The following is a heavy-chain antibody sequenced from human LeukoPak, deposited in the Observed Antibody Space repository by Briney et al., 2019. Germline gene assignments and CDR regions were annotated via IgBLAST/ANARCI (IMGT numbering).Heavy chain of an antibody. CDR3: ARGRYYYDRYYFDY. CDR1: GGSISSYY. Sequence: SETLSLTCTVSGGSISSYYWSWIRQPPGKGLEWIGHIYYSGSTNYNPSLKSRVTISVDTSKNQFSLKLSSVTAADTAVYYCARGRYYYDRYYFDYWGQGTLVTVSS. CDR2: IYYSGST. V-gene: IGHV4-59*12. D-gene: IGHD3-10*02. J-gene: IGHJ4*02.